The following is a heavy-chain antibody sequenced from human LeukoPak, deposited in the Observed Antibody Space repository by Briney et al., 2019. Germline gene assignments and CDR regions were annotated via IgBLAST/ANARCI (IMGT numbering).Heavy chain of an antibody. CDR1: GDSISGYY. V-gene: IGHV4-59*01. Sequence: SETLSLTCTISGDSISGYYWSWVRQPPRRGLEWIGYIYISGSADYNPPLTSRVTISVDTSKHQFPLKLSSVTAADTAIYCCARGIAARPFFDFWGQGTLATVSS. D-gene: IGHD6-6*01. CDR3: ARGIAARPFFDF. CDR2: IYISGSA. J-gene: IGHJ4*02.